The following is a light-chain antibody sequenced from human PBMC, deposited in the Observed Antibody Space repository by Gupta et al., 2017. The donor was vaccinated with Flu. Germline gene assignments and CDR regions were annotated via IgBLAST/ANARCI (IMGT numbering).Light chain of an antibody. CDR3: QQDNRWPST. J-gene: IGKJ1*01. CDR1: QNIGSS. CDR2: GAS. V-gene: IGKV3-15*01. Sequence: PGTLSVSPGERVTLSCRASQNIGSSLAWYQQTPGQAPRLLISGASTRAAGIPDRFSGSGSGTXFTLTIXSFQSEDFAIYHCQQDNRWPSTFGXATKVQIK.